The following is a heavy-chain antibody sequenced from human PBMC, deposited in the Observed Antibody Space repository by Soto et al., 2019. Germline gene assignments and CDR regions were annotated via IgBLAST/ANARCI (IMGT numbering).Heavy chain of an antibody. J-gene: IGHJ6*02. Sequence: QVQLQESGPGLVKPSETLSLTCTVSGGSISSYYWSWIRQPPGKGLEWIGYIYYSGSTNYNPSLKSRVTISVDTSKNQFSLKLSSVTAADTAVYYCAREDYGGNNYYGMDVWGQGTTVTVSS. CDR1: GGSISSYY. CDR3: AREDYGGNNYYGMDV. CDR2: IYYSGST. D-gene: IGHD4-17*01. V-gene: IGHV4-59*01.